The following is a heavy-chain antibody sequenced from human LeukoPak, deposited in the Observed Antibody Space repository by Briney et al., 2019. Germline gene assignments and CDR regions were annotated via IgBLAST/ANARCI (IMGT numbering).Heavy chain of an antibody. J-gene: IGHJ4*02. Sequence: PSETLSLTCAVYGGSFSGYYWSWIRQPPGKGLEWIGEINHSGSTNYNPSLKSRVTISVDTSKNQFSLKLSSVTAADTAVYYCARFVRSPYYFGYWGQGTLVTVSS. CDR3: ARFVRSPYYFGY. CDR2: INHSGST. V-gene: IGHV4-34*01. D-gene: IGHD2-8*01. CDR1: GGSFSGYY.